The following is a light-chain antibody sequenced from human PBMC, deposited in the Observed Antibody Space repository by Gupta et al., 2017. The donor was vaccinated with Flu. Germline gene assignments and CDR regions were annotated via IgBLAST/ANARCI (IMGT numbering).Light chain of an antibody. CDR3: ATWDTSLSVMV. J-gene: IGLJ3*02. Sequence: KITISCSGSSSNIESNDFSWYQQFPGTAPKVLIYEDNERPAGIPDRFSASKSGTSATLAITGLQTGDEADFYCATWDTSLSVMVFGGGTKLTVL. CDR1: SSNIESND. V-gene: IGLV1-51*01. CDR2: EDN.